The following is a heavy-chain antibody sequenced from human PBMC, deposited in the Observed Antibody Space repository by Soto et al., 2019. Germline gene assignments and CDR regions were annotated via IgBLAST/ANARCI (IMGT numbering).Heavy chain of an antibody. V-gene: IGHV4-59*01. CDR2: IYYSGST. D-gene: IGHD5-12*01. Sequence: PLETLSLTCTVSGCSIRSYYWIWIPQPPGKGLEWIGYIYYSGSTNYNPSLKSRVTISVDTSKKQFSLKLRSVTTADTALHYCARDLAGYKYFDYWGQGALVTVSS. CDR3: ARDLAGYKYFDY. CDR1: GCSIRSYY. J-gene: IGHJ4*02.